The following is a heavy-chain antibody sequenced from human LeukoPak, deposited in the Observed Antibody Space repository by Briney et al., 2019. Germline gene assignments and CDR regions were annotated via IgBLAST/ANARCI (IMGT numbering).Heavy chain of an antibody. J-gene: IGHJ6*03. CDR1: GGSISSSSYY. CDR2: IYYSGST. CDR3: ARLEYSSSFQPSYYYYYYMDV. V-gene: IGHV4-39*01. Sequence: SETLSLTCTVSGGSISSSSYYWGWIRQPPGKGLEWIGSIYYSGSTYYNSSLKSRVIISVDTSKNQFYLKLSSVTAADTAVYYCARLEYSSSFQPSYYYYYYMDVWGKGTTVTVSS. D-gene: IGHD6-6*01.